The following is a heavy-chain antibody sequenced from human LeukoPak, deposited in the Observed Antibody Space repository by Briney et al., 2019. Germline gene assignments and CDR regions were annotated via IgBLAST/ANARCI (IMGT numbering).Heavy chain of an antibody. V-gene: IGHV3-23*01. CDR2: ISGSGGST. Sequence: GGSLRLSCAASGFTFSSYAMSWVRQAPGKGLEWVSAISGSGGSTYYADSVKGRFTISRDNSKNTLYLQMNSLRAEDTAVYYCARDSDFWRGYRPFDAFDIWGQGTMVTVSS. J-gene: IGHJ3*02. CDR1: GFTFSSYA. CDR3: ARDSDFWRGYRPFDAFDI. D-gene: IGHD3-3*01.